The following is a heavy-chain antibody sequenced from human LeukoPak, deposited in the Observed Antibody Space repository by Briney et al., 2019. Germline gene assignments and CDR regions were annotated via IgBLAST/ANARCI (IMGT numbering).Heavy chain of an antibody. J-gene: IGHJ4*02. Sequence: GGSLRLSCAASGFTFSDYYMSWIRQAPGKGLEWVSYISSSSSHTNYADSVKGRFTISRDNAKNSLYLQMNSLRAEDTAVYYCARGGVPAAMAYYFDYWGQGTLVTVSS. CDR3: ARGGVPAAMAYYFDY. CDR2: ISSSSSHT. D-gene: IGHD2-2*01. CDR1: GFTFSDYY. V-gene: IGHV3-11*06.